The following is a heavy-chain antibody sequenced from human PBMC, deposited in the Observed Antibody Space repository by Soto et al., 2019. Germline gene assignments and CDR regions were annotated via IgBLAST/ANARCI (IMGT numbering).Heavy chain of an antibody. Sequence: QVQLVESGGGVVQPGRSLRLSCGASGFTLSSYGMHWVRQAPSKGLEWVAVIWHDGSKKYYADSVKGRFTISRDNSKNTLDLQMNNLRAEDTAVYYCARDRGSDDPIDYWGQGTLVTVSS. CDR2: IWHDGSKK. J-gene: IGHJ4*02. V-gene: IGHV3-33*01. CDR1: GFTLSSYG. D-gene: IGHD2-21*01. CDR3: ARDRGSDDPIDY.